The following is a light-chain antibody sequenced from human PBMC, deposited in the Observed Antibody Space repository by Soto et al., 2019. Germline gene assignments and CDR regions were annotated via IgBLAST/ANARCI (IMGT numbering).Light chain of an antibody. Sequence: AIRMTHSPSSLSASTGDRVTITCRASQGISSYLAWYQQKPGKAPKLLIYAAYNLQSGVPSRFSGSGSGTDFTLTISSLQPEDFATYYCQQSYSTPWTFGQGTKVDIK. J-gene: IGKJ1*01. V-gene: IGKV1-8*01. CDR3: QQSYSTPWT. CDR2: AAY. CDR1: QGISSY.